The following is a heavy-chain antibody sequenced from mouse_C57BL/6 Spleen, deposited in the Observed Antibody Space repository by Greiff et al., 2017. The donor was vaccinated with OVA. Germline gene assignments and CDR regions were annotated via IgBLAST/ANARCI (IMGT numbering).Heavy chain of an antibody. CDR1: GFTFTDYY. Sequence: EVKVVESGGGLVQPGVSLSLSCAASGFTFTDYYMSWVRQPPGKALEWLGFIRNKANGYTTEYSASVKGRFTISRDNSQSILYLQMNALRAEDSATYYCARGGNYAMDYWGQGTSVTVSS. V-gene: IGHV7-3*01. CDR2: IRNKANGYTT. CDR3: ARGGNYAMDY. J-gene: IGHJ4*01.